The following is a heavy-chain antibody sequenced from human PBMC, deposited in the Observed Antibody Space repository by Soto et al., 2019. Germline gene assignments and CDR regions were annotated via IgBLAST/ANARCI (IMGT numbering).Heavy chain of an antibody. CDR3: GRQLVDTAMDY. V-gene: IGHV4-61*08. Sequence: SETVSLTCTVSGAALSSGGYFYTWVRQPPGKGLEWLGYIYYSGGTNYNPSLKSRVTISVDTSKNQFSLKLSSVTAADTAVYYCGRQLVDTAMDYWGQGTLVTVSS. CDR1: GAALSSGGYF. J-gene: IGHJ4*02. CDR2: IYYSGGT. D-gene: IGHD5-18*01.